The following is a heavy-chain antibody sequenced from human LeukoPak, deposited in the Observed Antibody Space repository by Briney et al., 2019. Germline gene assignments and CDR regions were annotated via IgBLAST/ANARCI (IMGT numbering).Heavy chain of an antibody. Sequence: ASVKVSCKASGYTFTGYYMHWVRQAPGQGLEWMGWINPNSGGTNYAQKFQGRVTMTRDTSISTAYMELSRLRSDDTAVYYCARRYCSSTSCYTFAFDIWGQGTMVTVSS. CDR3: ARRYCSSTSCYTFAFDI. J-gene: IGHJ3*02. D-gene: IGHD2-2*02. V-gene: IGHV1-2*02. CDR1: GYTFTGYY. CDR2: INPNSGGT.